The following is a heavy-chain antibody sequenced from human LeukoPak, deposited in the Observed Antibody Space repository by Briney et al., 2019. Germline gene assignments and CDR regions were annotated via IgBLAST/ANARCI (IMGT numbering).Heavy chain of an antibody. J-gene: IGHJ4*02. D-gene: IGHD2-2*01. CDR2: ISSSSNTI. CDR1: GFTFSSYS. V-gene: IGHV3-48*01. CDR3: AREDIVVVPAAMNCGYFDY. Sequence: GGSLRLSCAASGFTFSSYSMNWVRQAPGKGLEWISYISSSSNTIYYADSVKGRFTISRDNSKNTLYLQMNSLRAEDTAVYYCAREDIVVVPAAMNCGYFDYWGQGTLVTVSS.